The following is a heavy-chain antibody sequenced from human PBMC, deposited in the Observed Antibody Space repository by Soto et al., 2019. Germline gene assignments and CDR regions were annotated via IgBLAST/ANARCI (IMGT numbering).Heavy chain of an antibody. CDR1: GGSISSGGYS. J-gene: IGHJ4*02. Sequence: QLQLQESGSGLVKPSQTLSLTCAVSGGSISSGGYSWSWIRQPPGKGLEWIGYIYHSGSTYYTPSLKSRVTISVDRAKNQFSLKLSSVTAADTAVYYCASGPIGDYTDGFDYWGQGTLVTVSS. CDR2: IYHSGST. V-gene: IGHV4-30-2*01. CDR3: ASGPIGDYTDGFDY. D-gene: IGHD4-17*01.